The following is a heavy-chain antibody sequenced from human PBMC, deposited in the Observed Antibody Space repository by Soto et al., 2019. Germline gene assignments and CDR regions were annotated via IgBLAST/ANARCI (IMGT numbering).Heavy chain of an antibody. CDR2: ISSSSSYI. J-gene: IGHJ4*02. CDR1: GFTFSSYS. V-gene: IGHV3-21*01. Sequence: GGSLRLSCAASGFTFSSYSMNWVRQAPGKGLEWVSSISSSSSYIYYADSVKGRFTISRDNAKNSLYLQMNSLRAEDTAVYCCARDIYDSSGYYDYWGQGTLVNVSS. CDR3: ARDIYDSSGYYDY. D-gene: IGHD3-22*01.